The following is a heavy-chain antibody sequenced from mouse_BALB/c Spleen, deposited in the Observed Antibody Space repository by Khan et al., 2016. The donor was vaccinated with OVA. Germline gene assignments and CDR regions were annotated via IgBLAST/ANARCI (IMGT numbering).Heavy chain of an antibody. CDR3: ARTARIKY. Sequence: VQLKESGPGLVKPSQSHSLTCTVTGYSITSGYGWNWIRQFPGNKLEWMGYISYSGSTNYNPSLKSRISITRDTSKNQFFLQLNSVTTEDTATYYCARTARIKYWGQGTTLTVSS. D-gene: IGHD1-2*01. CDR1: GYSITSGYG. CDR2: ISYSGST. J-gene: IGHJ2*01. V-gene: IGHV3-2*02.